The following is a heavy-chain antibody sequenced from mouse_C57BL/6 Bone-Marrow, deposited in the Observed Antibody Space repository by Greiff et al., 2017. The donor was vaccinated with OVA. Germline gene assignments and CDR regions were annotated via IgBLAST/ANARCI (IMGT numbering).Heavy chain of an antibody. Sequence: QVQLQQPGTELVKPGASVKLSCKASGYTFTSYWMHWVKQRLGQGLEWIGNINPSNGGTNYNEKFKSKATLTVDKSPSPASMQLSDLTSEYSAVYDGAKGRGVRLDYWGQGTTLTVSS. D-gene: IGHD5-1*01. V-gene: IGHV1-53*01. CDR1: GYTFTSYW. CDR3: AKGRGVRLDY. CDR2: INPSNGGT. J-gene: IGHJ2*01.